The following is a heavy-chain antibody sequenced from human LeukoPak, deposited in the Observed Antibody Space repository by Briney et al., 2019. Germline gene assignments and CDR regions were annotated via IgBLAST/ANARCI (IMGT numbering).Heavy chain of an antibody. V-gene: IGHV5-51*01. CDR1: GYTFTSYW. Sequence: GESLKISCKGSGYTFTSYWIGWVRQMPGKGLEWMGIIYPGDSDTRYSPSFQGQVTISADRSISAAYLQWSSLKASDTAMYYCARSLGAAAGTSDYWGQGTLVTVSS. CDR3: ARSLGAAAGTSDY. D-gene: IGHD6-13*01. CDR2: IYPGDSDT. J-gene: IGHJ4*02.